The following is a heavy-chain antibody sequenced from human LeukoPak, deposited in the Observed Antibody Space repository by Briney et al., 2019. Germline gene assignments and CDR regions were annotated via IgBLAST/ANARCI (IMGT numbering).Heavy chain of an antibody. V-gene: IGHV4-59*12. CDR1: GGSISSYY. J-gene: IGHJ4*02. D-gene: IGHD3-16*01. CDR3: ARRSRVTSNFDY. Sequence: SETLSLTCTVSGGSISSYYWSWIRQPPGKGLEWIGYIYYSGITNYNPSLKSRVTISIDTSKNQFSLKLSSVTAADTAVYYCARRSRVTSNFDYWGQGTLVTVSS. CDR2: IYYSGIT.